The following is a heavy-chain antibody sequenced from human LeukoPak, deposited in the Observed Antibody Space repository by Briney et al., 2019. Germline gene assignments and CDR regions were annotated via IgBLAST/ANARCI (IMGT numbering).Heavy chain of an antibody. CDR3: ARGKVVVVITGYYYYYGMDV. Sequence: SETLSLTCTVSGGSISYYYWSWIRQSPGKGLEWIGYIYYSGTTNYNPSLKSRVTISVVTSKNQFSLQLRSVTAADTAVYYCARGKVVVVITGYYYYYGMDVWGQGTTVTVSS. J-gene: IGHJ6*02. V-gene: IGHV4-59*01. CDR2: IYYSGTT. CDR1: GGSISYYY. D-gene: IGHD3-22*01.